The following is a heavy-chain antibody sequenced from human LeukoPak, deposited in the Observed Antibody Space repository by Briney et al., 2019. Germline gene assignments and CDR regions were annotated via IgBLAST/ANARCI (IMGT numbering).Heavy chain of an antibody. D-gene: IGHD3-22*01. CDR1: GGTFSSYA. V-gene: IGHV1-69*05. CDR2: IIPIFGTA. J-gene: IGHJ4*02. Sequence: SVKVSCKASGGTFSSYAISWVRQAPGQGLEWMGGIIPIFGTANYAQKLQGRVTMTTDTSTSTAYMELRSLRSDDTAVYYCARVARGYYDSSGYSEGRYFDYWGQGTLVTVSS. CDR3: ARVARGYYDSSGYSEGRYFDY.